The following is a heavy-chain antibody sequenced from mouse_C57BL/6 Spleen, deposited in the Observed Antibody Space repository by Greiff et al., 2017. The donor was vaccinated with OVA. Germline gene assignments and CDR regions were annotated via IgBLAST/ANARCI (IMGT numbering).Heavy chain of an antibody. CDR3: ARGAFAY. V-gene: IGHV1-76*01. Sequence: QVQLQQSGAELVRPGASVKLSCKASGYTFTDYYINWVKQRPGQGLEWIARIYPGSGNTYYNEKFKGKATLTAEKSSSTAYMQLSSLTSEDSAVYCCARGAFAYWGQGTLVTVSA. J-gene: IGHJ3*01. CDR2: IYPGSGNT. CDR1: GYTFTDYY.